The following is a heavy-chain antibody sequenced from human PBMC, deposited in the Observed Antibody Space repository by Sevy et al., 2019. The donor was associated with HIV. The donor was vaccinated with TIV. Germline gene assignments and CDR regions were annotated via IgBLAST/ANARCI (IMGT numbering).Heavy chain of an antibody. Sequence: GGSLRLSCAASGFNFSPSGMHWVRQAPGKGLEWVSFIRYDGNKIFYADSVRGRFTVSRYNSKNTLYLQMNSLSTEDTVVYYCVKDPHYDFFDYWGQGILVTVSS. J-gene: IGHJ4*02. CDR1: GFNFSPSG. D-gene: IGHD3-10*01. CDR2: IRYDGNKI. V-gene: IGHV3-30*02. CDR3: VKDPHYDFFDY.